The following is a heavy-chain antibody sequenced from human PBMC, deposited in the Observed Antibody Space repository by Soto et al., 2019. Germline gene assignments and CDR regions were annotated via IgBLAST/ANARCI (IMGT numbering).Heavy chain of an antibody. Sequence: SGPTLVNPTQTLTLTCTFSGFSLSSSGMSVSWIRQPPGKALEWLALIDWDDNKYYITSLKTRLTISKDTSKNQVVLTVTNMDPVDTGTYYCARIRRRFGYYYGMDVWGQGTTVTVSS. CDR2: IDWDDNK. CDR1: GFSLSSSGMS. V-gene: IGHV2-70*01. J-gene: IGHJ6*02. D-gene: IGHD3-10*01. CDR3: ARIRRRFGYYYGMDV.